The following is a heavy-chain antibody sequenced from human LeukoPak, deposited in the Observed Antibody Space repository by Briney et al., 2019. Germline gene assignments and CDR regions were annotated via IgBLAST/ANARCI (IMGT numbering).Heavy chain of an antibody. CDR3: GSRGGSGKYDFDF. CDR1: GYTFTSYS. V-gene: IGHV1-2*02. J-gene: IGHJ4*02. Sequence: ASVKVSCKASGYTFTSYSINWVRQAPGQGLEWMGWINPNSGDTNYAQKFQGRVTMTRDTSISTAYMELSSLRYDDTAVYYCGSRGGSGKYDFDFWGQGTLVTVSS. CDR2: INPNSGDT. D-gene: IGHD3-10*01.